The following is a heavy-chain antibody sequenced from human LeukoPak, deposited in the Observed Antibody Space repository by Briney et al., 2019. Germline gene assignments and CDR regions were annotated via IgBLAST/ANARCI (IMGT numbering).Heavy chain of an antibody. V-gene: IGHV3-30-3*01. CDR3: ARDIVGATKGLFDY. CDR1: GFTFSSYA. Sequence: GGSLRLSCAASGFTFSSYAMHWVRQAPGKGLEWVAVISYDGSNKYYADSVKGRFTISRDNSKNTLYLQMNSLRAEDTAVYYCARDIVGATKGLFDYWGQGTLVTVSS. D-gene: IGHD1-26*01. CDR2: ISYDGSNK. J-gene: IGHJ4*02.